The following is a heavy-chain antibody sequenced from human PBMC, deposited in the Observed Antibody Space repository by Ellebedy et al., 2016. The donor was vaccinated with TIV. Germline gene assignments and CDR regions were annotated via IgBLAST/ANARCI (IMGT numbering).Heavy chain of an antibody. CDR1: GFTFSSYW. CDR3: ARGVSYYHDSSGYGTV. J-gene: IGHJ6*02. D-gene: IGHD3-22*01. CDR2: INSDGSDT. V-gene: IGHV3-74*01. Sequence: GESLKISXAASGFTFSSYWMNWVRQAPGKGLVWVSRINSDGSDTNYADSVKGRFTISRDNAENTLYPQMSGLRAEDTAVYYCARGVSYYHDSSGYGTVWGQGTTVTVSS.